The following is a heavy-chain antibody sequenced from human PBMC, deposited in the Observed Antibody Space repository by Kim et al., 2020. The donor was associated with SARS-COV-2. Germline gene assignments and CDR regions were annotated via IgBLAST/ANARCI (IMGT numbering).Heavy chain of an antibody. D-gene: IGHD2-2*01. CDR2: INAGNGNT. CDR3: ARGGEYCSSTSCYPQGYVGRSYYYYYGMDV. Sequence: ASVKVSCKASGYTFTSYAMHWVRQAPGQRLEWMGWINAGNGNTKYSQKFQGRVTITRDTSASTAYMELSSLRSEDTAVYYCARGGEYCSSTSCYPQGYVGRSYYYYYGMDVWGQGTTVTVSS. J-gene: IGHJ6*02. V-gene: IGHV1-3*01. CDR1: GYTFTSYA.